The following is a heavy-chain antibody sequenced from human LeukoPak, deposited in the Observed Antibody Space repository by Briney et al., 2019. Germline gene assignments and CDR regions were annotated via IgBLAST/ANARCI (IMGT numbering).Heavy chain of an antibody. CDR1: GFTYSHNG. J-gene: IGHJ1*01. V-gene: IGHV3-30*02. CDR3: AKDRRSIPVQH. Sequence: GGSLRPSCVTSGFTYSHNGMHWVRQAPGKGLEWVAFIRYDGSNKYYADSVKGRFTISRDNSKNTLYLQMNSLRAEDTAVYYCAKDRRSIPVQHWGQGTLVTVSS. D-gene: IGHD6-6*01. CDR2: IRYDGSNK.